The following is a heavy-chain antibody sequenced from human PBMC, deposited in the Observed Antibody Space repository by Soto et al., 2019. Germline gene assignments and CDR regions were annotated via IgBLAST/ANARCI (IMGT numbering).Heavy chain of an antibody. J-gene: IGHJ6*02. D-gene: IGHD3-22*01. CDR2: IFSNDEK. Sequence: GSGPTLVNPTETLTLTCTVSGFSLSNARMGVSWIRQPPGKALEWLAHIFSNDEKSYSTSLKSRLTISKDTSKSQVVLTMTNMDPVDTATYYCARIPTLEYYYDSSGDYYYGMDVWGQGTTVTVSS. CDR1: GFSLSNARMG. CDR3: ARIPTLEYYYDSSGDYYYGMDV. V-gene: IGHV2-26*01.